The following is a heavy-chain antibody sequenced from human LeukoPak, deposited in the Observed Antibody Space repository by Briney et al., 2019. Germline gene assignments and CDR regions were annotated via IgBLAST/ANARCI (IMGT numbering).Heavy chain of an antibody. CDR3: ASGNWNNVVY. V-gene: IGHV3-48*03. Sequence: QPGGSLRLSCAASGFTFRSYEMNWVRQAPGKGLEWVSSISRSGGTTYYADSVKGRFTISRDNAKNSLYLQVNSLRAEDTAVYYCASGNWNNVVYWGQGTLVTVSS. J-gene: IGHJ4*02. CDR1: GFTFRSYE. D-gene: IGHD1/OR15-1a*01. CDR2: ISRSGGTT.